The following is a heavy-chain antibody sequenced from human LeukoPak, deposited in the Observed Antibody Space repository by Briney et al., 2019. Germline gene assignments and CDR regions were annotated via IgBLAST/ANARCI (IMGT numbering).Heavy chain of an antibody. V-gene: IGHV3-23*01. Sequence: GGSLRLSCAASGFTVSSNLMTWVCQSPGKGLEWVSALSGSGGSTNYADSVKGRFTSSRDNSKNTLYLQMNSLRAEDTAVYYCAKGSGYSYGYLDYWGQGTLVTVSS. D-gene: IGHD5-18*01. CDR3: AKGSGYSYGYLDY. CDR1: GFTVSSNL. CDR2: LSGSGGST. J-gene: IGHJ4*02.